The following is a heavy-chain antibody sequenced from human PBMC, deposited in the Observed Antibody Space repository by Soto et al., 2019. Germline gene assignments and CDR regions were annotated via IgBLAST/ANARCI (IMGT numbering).Heavy chain of an antibody. V-gene: IGHV4-30-4*01. Sequence: SETLSLTCTVSGGSISSGDYYWSWIRQPPGKGLEWIGHINYSGSTYYNPSLKSRVTISVDTSKNQVSLKLSSVTAADTAVYYCAASGPYYYYGMDVWGQGTTVT. D-gene: IGHD6-6*01. CDR3: AASGPYYYYGMDV. J-gene: IGHJ6*02. CDR2: INYSGST. CDR1: GGSISSGDYY.